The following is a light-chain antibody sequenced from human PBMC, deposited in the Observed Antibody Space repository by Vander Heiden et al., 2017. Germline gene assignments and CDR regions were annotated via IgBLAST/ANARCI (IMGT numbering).Light chain of an antibody. CDR3: QQGYSTMWT. CDR1: QTINTY. J-gene: IGKJ1*01. V-gene: IGKV1-39*01. CDR2: SAF. Sequence: DIQMTQSPSSLSASIGDRVTITCRASQTINTYLNWYQQKPGEAPKLLIYSAFNFEGGVPSKFSGSRSGTNFTLTISSLQPENFASYFCQQGYSTMWTFDQGTKVEVK.